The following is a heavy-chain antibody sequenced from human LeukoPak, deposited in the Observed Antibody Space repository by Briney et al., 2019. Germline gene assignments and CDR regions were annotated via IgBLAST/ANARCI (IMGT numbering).Heavy chain of an antibody. CDR2: ISWNSGSI. V-gene: IGHV3-9*01. J-gene: IGHJ3*02. Sequence: PGRSLRLSCAASGFTFDDYAMHWVRQAPGKGLEWVSGISWNSGSIGYADSVKGRFTISRDNAKNSLYLQMNSLRAEDTAVYYCARDLISERVPVGAFDIWGQGTMVTVSS. CDR1: GFTFDDYA. CDR3: ARDLISERVPVGAFDI. D-gene: IGHD1-26*01.